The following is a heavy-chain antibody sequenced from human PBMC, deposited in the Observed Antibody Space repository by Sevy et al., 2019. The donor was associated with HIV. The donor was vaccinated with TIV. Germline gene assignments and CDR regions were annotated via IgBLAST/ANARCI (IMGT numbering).Heavy chain of an antibody. CDR1: GGSISSYY. V-gene: IGHV4-59*12. CDR2: IYYSGST. D-gene: IGHD3-3*02. Sequence: SETLSLTCTVSGGSISSYYWSWIRQPPGKGLEWVGYIYYSGSTNYNPSLKSRVTISVDTSKNQFSLKLSSVTAADTAVYYCARLSDYWGQGTLVTVSS. J-gene: IGHJ4*02. CDR3: ARLSDY.